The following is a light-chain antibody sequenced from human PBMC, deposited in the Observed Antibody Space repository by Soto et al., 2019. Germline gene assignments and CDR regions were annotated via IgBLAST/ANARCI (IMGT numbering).Light chain of an antibody. V-gene: IGLV2-8*01. CDR1: SSDVGGYNY. J-gene: IGLJ2*01. CDR2: EVS. Sequence: QSALTQPPSASGSPGQSVTISCTGTSSDVGGYNYVSWYQQHPGKAPKLIIYEVSKPPSGVPDRFSGSKSGNPASLTVSGLQVEDEADYYCSSFAGSKNLVFGGGTKLTVL. CDR3: SSFAGSKNLV.